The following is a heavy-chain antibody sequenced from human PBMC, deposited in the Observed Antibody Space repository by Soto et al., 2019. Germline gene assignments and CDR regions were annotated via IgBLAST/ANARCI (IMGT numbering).Heavy chain of an antibody. J-gene: IGHJ6*02. CDR2: INAGNGNT. CDR3: ARFDXSGGSCYPNYYYHGMDV. Sequence: ASVKVSCKASGYTFTSYAMHWVRQAPGQRLEWMGWINAGNGNTKCSQKFQGRVTITRDTSASTAYMELSSLRSEDTAVYYCARFDXSGGSCYPNYYYHGMDVWGQGTTVTVSS. V-gene: IGHV1-3*01. D-gene: IGHD2-15*01. CDR1: GYTFTSYA.